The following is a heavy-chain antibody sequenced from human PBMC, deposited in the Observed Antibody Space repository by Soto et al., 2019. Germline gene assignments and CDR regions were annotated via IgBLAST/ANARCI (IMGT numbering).Heavy chain of an antibody. CDR3: ARDAGPFDCIWLAHV. V-gene: IGHV3-23*01. CDR1: GFSFSDYA. J-gene: IGHJ4*02. Sequence: PGGSLRLSCAASGFSFSDYAIIWIRQRLEKGLQWVSGLYGNGGGVHYADSVKGRFTISRDNSAYSAYLQMNNLRVEDTAVYYCARDAGPFDCIWLAHVWGQGTVVTVSS. CDR2: LYGNGGGV. D-gene: IGHD3-9*01.